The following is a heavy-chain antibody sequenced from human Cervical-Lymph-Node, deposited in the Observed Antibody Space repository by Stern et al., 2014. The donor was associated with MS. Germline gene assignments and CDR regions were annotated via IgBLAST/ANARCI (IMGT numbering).Heavy chain of an antibody. D-gene: IGHD2-2*02. Sequence: QLVQSGAEVKKPGSSVKVSCKASGGTFSSYAISWVRQAPGKGLEWMGGIIPIFGTANYAQKFQGRVTITADESTSTAYMELSSLRSEDTAVYYCARVVPAAISYYYGMDVWGQGTTVTVSS. J-gene: IGHJ6*02. CDR3: ARVVPAAISYYYGMDV. CDR2: IIPIFGTA. V-gene: IGHV1-69*01. CDR1: GGTFSSYA.